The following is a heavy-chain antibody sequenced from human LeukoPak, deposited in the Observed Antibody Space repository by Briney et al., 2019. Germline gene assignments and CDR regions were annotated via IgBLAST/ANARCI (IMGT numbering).Heavy chain of an antibody. J-gene: IGHJ4*02. CDR2: INPNSGGT. V-gene: IGHV1-2*02. Sequence: ASVKVSCKASGDTFTAYYMHWVRQAPGQGLEWMGWINPNSGGTNYAQKFQGRVTMTRDTSISTAYMELSRLRSDDTAVYYCARDLERRIGEATGEFDYWGQGTLVTVSS. CDR3: ARDLERRIGEATGEFDY. CDR1: GDTFTAYY. D-gene: IGHD3-10*01.